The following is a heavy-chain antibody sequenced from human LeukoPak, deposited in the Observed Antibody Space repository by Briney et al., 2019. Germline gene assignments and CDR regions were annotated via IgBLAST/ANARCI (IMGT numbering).Heavy chain of an antibody. Sequence: ASVKVSCKTSGYTFTDYDVNWVRQAPGQGPEWMGYIHPRSGYSESAQRFQGRLSMTRDVSTDIAYMELSTLTSDDTAVYYCARVTSGMRYNWFDPWGQGTLIIVSS. D-gene: IGHD2-2*01. J-gene: IGHJ5*02. V-gene: IGHV1-8*01. CDR1: GYTFTDYD. CDR2: IHPRSGYS. CDR3: ARVTSGMRYNWFDP.